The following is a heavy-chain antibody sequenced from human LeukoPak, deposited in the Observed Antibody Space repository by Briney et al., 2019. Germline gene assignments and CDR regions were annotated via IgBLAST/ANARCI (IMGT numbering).Heavy chain of an antibody. J-gene: IGHJ4*02. V-gene: IGHV1-69*13. CDR2: IIPIFGTA. Sequence: APVKVPCKASGGTFSSYAISWVRQAPGQGLEWMGGIIPIFGTANYAQKFQGRVTITADESTSTAYMELSSLRSEDTAVYYCTGNFDYWGQGTLVTVSS. CDR1: GGTFSSYA. CDR3: TGNFDY.